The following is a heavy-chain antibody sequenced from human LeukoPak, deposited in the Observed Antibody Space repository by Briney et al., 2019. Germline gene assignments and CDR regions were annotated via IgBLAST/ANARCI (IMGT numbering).Heavy chain of an antibody. CDR3: ARGGWYPESFQH. CDR2: IYYSGST. Sequence: SETLSLTCTVSGGSIGSYYWNWIRQPPGKGLEWIGYIYYSGSTNYNPSLKSRVTISVDTSKNQFSLKLSSVTAADTAVYYCARGGWYPESFQHWGQGALVTVSS. CDR1: GGSIGSYY. J-gene: IGHJ1*01. V-gene: IGHV4-59*01. D-gene: IGHD6-19*01.